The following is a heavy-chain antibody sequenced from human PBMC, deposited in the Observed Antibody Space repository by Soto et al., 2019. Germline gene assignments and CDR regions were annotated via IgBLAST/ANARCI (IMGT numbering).Heavy chain of an antibody. D-gene: IGHD7-27*01. CDR2: INPKSGGT. Sequence: ASVKVSCKTSGYTFSAYYMHWVRQAPGQGLEWMGWINPKSGGTLYAQKFQGRVTMTRDTSISTAYMELSSLRSEDTAVYYCARVGTGDQFDPWGQGTLVTVSS. V-gene: IGHV1-2*02. J-gene: IGHJ5*02. CDR1: GYTFSAYY. CDR3: ARVGTGDQFDP.